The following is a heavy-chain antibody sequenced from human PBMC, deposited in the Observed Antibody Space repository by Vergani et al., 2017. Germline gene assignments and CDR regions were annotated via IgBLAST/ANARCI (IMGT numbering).Heavy chain of an antibody. V-gene: IGHV3-30*02. Sequence: VQLVESGGGVVQPGGSLRLSCVGSGFSFENSGMHWVRQAPGKGLEWVGLIRGDGSNQYYRDSVKGRFTISRDNSKNTVYLQINGLRGEDTAIYYCAKXLLGIVAGNGMDVWGQGTTVTVFS. CDR2: IRGDGSNQ. CDR3: AKXLLGIVAGNGMDV. J-gene: IGHJ6*02. D-gene: IGHD5-12*01. CDR1: GFSFENSG.